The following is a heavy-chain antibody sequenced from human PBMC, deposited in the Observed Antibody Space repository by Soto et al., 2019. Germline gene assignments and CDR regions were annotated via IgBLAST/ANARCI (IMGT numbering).Heavy chain of an antibody. V-gene: IGHV2-70*01. CDR1: GLPITTTGMC. CDR2: IEWGDDK. CDR3: ARMLKRGTSDWIQIDY. J-gene: IGHJ4*02. Sequence: VSGPPLVNPTQTITLTCTVSGLPITTTGMCLTCIRQPPGKALEWLALIEWGDDKNYNTSLMTRLTLSKDTSKNQVVLTMTNMDPVDTGSSYCARMLKRGTSDWIQIDYWGQGTLVTVSS. D-gene: IGHD3-9*01.